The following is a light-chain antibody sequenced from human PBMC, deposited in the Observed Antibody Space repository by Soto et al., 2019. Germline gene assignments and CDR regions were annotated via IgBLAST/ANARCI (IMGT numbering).Light chain of an antibody. CDR3: SSYTSSSTLL. CDR1: SSDFGGYNY. CDR2: DVS. V-gene: IGLV2-14*01. J-gene: IGLJ2*01. Sequence: QSVLTQPASVSGSPGQSITISCTGTSSDFGGYNYVSWYQQHPGKAPKLMIYDVSNRPSGVSNRVSGSKSGNTASLTISGLQAEDEADYYCSSYTSSSTLLFGGGTKLTVL.